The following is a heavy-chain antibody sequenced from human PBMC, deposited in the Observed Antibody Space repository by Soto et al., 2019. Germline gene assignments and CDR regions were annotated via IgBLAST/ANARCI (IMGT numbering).Heavy chain of an antibody. D-gene: IGHD2-15*01. CDR2: IHPSGST. CDR1: GGSFSAYY. V-gene: IGHV4-34*01. J-gene: IGHJ5*02. CDR3: ARLVQLLQGRWFDP. Sequence: SETLSLTCAVYGGSFSAYYWNWIRQPPGKGLEWIGEIHPSGSTNYNPSLKSRVTISLDTSKDQFSLMLSSVTAADTAVYYCARLVQLLQGRWFDPWGQGTLVTVS.